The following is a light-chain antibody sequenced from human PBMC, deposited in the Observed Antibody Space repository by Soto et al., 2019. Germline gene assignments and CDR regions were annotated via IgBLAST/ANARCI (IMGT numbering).Light chain of an antibody. J-gene: IGKJ1*01. CDR2: DAS. CDR3: QQRSNWPRT. CDR1: QSVSSY. Sequence: EIVLTQSPAPLSLSPGEIATLSCRASQSVSSYLAWYQQKPGQAPRLLIYDASNRATGIPARFSGSGSWTDFTLTISSLEPEDFAVYYCQQRSNWPRTFGQGTKVEIK. V-gene: IGKV3-11*01.